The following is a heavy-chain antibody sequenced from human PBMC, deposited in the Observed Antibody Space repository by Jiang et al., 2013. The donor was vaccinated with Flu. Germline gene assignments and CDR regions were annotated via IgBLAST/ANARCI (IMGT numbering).Heavy chain of an antibody. CDR3: ARDSVANTIFGEGGFDY. CDR2: TYYRSKWYN. J-gene: IGHJ4*02. CDR1: GDSVSSNSAA. Sequence: SQTLSLTCAISGDSVSSNSAAWNWIRQSPSRGLEWLGRTYYRSKWYNDYAVSVKSRITINPDTSKNQFSLQLNSVTPEDTAVYYCARDSVANTIFGEGGFDYWGQGTLVTVSS. V-gene: IGHV6-1*01. D-gene: IGHD3-3*01.